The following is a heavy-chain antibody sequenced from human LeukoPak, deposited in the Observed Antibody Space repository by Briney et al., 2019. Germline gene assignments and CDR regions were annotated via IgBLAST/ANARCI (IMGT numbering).Heavy chain of an antibody. V-gene: IGHV4-30-4*01. CDR2: IYYSGST. Sequence: SETLSLTCTVSGGSISSGDYYWSWIRQPPGKGLEWIGYIYYSGSTYYNPSLKSRVTISVDTSKNQFSLKLSSVTAADTAVYYCARVGSSWDLVFEYWGQGTLVTVSS. J-gene: IGHJ4*02. CDR1: GGSISSGDYY. D-gene: IGHD6-13*01. CDR3: ARVGSSWDLVFEY.